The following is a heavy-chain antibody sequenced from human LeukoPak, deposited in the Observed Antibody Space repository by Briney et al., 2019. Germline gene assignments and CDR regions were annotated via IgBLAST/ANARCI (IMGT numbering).Heavy chain of an antibody. D-gene: IGHD3-3*01. CDR3: ARDYSAASNFWSGYRRPYFDY. CDR2: ISAYNGNT. CDR1: GYTFTSYG. Sequence: ASVEVSCKASGYTFTSYGISWVRQAPGQGLEWMGWISAYNGNTNYAQKLQGRVTMTTDTSTSTAYMELRSLRSDDTAVYYCARDYSAASNFWSGYRRPYFDYWGQGTLVTVSS. J-gene: IGHJ4*02. V-gene: IGHV1-18*01.